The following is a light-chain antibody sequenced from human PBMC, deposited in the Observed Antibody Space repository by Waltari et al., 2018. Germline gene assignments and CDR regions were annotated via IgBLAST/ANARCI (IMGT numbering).Light chain of an antibody. Sequence: QSALTQPASVSGSPGQSITISCTESSSDAGSHNFVSWYQQQPGKAPKVMIYEDNKRPAGLSNRFSGSKSGNTASLTISGLQADDEADYYCCSYAGGSPRWVFGGGTKLTVL. J-gene: IGLJ3*02. CDR2: EDN. CDR3: CSYAGGSPRWV. V-gene: IGLV2-23*01. CDR1: SSDAGSHNF.